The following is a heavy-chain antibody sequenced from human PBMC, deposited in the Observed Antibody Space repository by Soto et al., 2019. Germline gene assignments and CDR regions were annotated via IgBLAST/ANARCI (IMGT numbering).Heavy chain of an antibody. Sequence: GGSLRLSCAASGFTFSSDWMSWVRQAPGKVLEWVANIKQDGSEKYYVDSVKGRFTISRDNAKNSLYLQMNSLRAEDTAVYYCARGSSSWYYYWGQGTLVTVSS. CDR2: IKQDGSEK. CDR3: ARGSSSWYYY. CDR1: GFTFSSDW. V-gene: IGHV3-7*01. D-gene: IGHD6-13*01. J-gene: IGHJ4*02.